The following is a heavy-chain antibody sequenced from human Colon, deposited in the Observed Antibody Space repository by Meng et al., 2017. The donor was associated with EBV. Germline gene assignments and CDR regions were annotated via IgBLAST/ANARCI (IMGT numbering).Heavy chain of an antibody. D-gene: IGHD6-19*01. CDR3: ARVSSGWDYFDY. CDR1: GGSVSCGGYY. Sequence: QVPRMAWGPGLVKPPQTLSLTCPVSGGSVSCGGYYWTWIRQHPGKGLEWFGHIYYSGSTFYNLSLKRRVIISIDPSKNQFSLNLRSVTAADTAVYYCARVSSGWDYFDYWGQGTLVTVSS. CDR2: IYYSGST. V-gene: IGHV4-31*03. J-gene: IGHJ4*02.